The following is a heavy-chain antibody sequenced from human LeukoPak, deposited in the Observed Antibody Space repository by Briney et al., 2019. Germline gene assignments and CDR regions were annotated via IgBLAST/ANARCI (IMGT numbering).Heavy chain of an antibody. CDR2: IYVTGST. V-gene: IGHV4-59*08. J-gene: IGHJ6*03. CDR1: GGSIGTYY. D-gene: IGHD3-16*02. Sequence: SETLSLTCIVSGGSIGTYYWSWIRQSPGKGLEWIGYIYVTGSTRYNPYLQSRVTISVDTSRNQFFLKMSSVTAADTAVYYCARHIGGGIEDMDVWGKGTTVTVSS. CDR3: ARHIGGGIEDMDV.